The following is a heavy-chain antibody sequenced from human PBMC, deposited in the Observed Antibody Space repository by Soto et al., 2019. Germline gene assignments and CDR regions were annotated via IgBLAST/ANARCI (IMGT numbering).Heavy chain of an antibody. J-gene: IGHJ5*02. CDR1: GFTLSKSA. V-gene: IGHV1-58*01. Sequence: ASEKASCTASGFTLSKSAVQWVRQARGQRHEWIGWIVVGTGNTNYAQKFQERVTFTRDMSTSTVYMELSGLRAEDTAVDYWAADPPLGYCTSTSCQMNRFDPWG. CDR3: AADPPLGYCTSTSCQMNRFDP. CDR2: IVVGTGNT. D-gene: IGHD2-2*01.